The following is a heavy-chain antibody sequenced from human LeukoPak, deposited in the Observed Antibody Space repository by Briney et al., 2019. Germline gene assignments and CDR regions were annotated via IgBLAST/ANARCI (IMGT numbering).Heavy chain of an antibody. J-gene: IGHJ4*02. CDR3: GRDNRGKDY. D-gene: IGHD3-10*01. Sequence: GGSLRLSCAASGFTFSSYWMTWVRQAPGKGLEWVANINQDGSETYSVDSEKGRFTISRDNGNNALYLQMNNLRAEDTAVYYCGRDNRGKDYWGQGTLVTVSS. CDR1: GFTFSSYW. V-gene: IGHV3-7*04. CDR2: INQDGSET.